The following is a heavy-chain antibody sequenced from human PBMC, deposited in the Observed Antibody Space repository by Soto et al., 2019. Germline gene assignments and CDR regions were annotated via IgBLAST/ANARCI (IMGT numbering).Heavy chain of an antibody. J-gene: IGHJ6*02. V-gene: IGHV3-7*01. D-gene: IGHD3-3*01. CDR1: GFTFSSYW. Sequence: GSLRLSCAASGFTFSSYWMSWVRQAPGKGLEWVANIKQDGSEKYYVDSVKGRFTISRDNAKNSLYLQMNSLRAEDTAVYYCARATISDFWSGYYSYYYYYGMDVWGQGTTVTVSS. CDR2: IKQDGSEK. CDR3: ARATISDFWSGYYSYYYYYGMDV.